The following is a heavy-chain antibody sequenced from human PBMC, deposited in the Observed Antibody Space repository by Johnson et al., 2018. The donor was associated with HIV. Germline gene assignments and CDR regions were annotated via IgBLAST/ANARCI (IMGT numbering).Heavy chain of an antibody. J-gene: IGHJ3*02. D-gene: IGHD2-8*01. V-gene: IGHV3-30-3*01. CDR2: ISYDVSNK. Sequence: QVQLVESGGGVVQPGRSLRLSCAASGFTFSSYAMHWVRQAPGKGLEWVAVISYDVSNKYYADSVKGRFTISRDNSKNTLSLQMNSLRPEDTAVYYCAKDHLIRAIDIWGQGTMVTVSS. CDR3: AKDHLIRAIDI. CDR1: GFTFSSYA.